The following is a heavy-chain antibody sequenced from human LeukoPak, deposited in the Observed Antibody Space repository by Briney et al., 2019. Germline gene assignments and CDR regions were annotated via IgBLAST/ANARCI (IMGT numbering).Heavy chain of an antibody. V-gene: IGHV4-4*02. CDR2: IYQNETT. CDR3: ARDSDGEQQLAFDY. Sequence: SETLSLTCDVSGISVTTSDGWSWVRQSPGKALEWLGHIYQNETTNYNPSLKSRLNISVDTSKNQFSLKLSSVTAADTAVYYCARDSDGEQQLAFDYWGQGTLVTVSA. D-gene: IGHD6-13*01. J-gene: IGHJ4*02. CDR1: GISVTTSDG.